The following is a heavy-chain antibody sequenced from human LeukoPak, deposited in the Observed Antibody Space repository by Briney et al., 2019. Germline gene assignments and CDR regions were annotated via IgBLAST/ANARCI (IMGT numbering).Heavy chain of an antibody. J-gene: IGHJ4*02. CDR1: GFTFSSYW. D-gene: IGHD1-26*01. Sequence: GSLRLSCAASGFTFSSYWMSWVRQSPDKGLEWIGSIYHTGSTSYNPSLRGRVTISVDTSKNQVSLRLTSVTAADTAVYFCASPNSGRLYYFDYWGQGTPVTVSS. CDR2: IYHTGST. CDR3: ASPNSGRLYYFDY. V-gene: IGHV4-39*01.